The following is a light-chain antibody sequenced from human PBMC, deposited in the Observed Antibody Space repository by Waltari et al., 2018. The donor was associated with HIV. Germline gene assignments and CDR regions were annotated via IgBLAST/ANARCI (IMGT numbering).Light chain of an antibody. CDR3: SSYTSSRTVV. CDR1: SGDVGRYNY. Sequence: QSALTQPASVSGSPGQSITLSCTGPSGDVGRYNYVSWYQHNPSKAPKLISYDVSNRPSGVSNLFSGSKSGTTASLTISGLQAEDEADYYCSSYTSSRTVVFGGGTKLTVL. J-gene: IGLJ2*01. V-gene: IGLV2-14*03. CDR2: DVS.